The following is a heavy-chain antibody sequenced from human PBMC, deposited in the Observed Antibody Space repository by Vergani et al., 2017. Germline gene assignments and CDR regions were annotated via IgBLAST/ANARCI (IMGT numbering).Heavy chain of an antibody. CDR3: ARAQAVLEWLPARY. CDR2: ISSSSSTI. D-gene: IGHD3-3*01. J-gene: IGHJ4*02. CDR1: GFTFSSYS. V-gene: IGHV3-48*04. Sequence: EVQLVESGGGLVQPGGSLRLSCAASGFTFSSYSMNWVRQAPGKGLEWVSYISSSSSTIYYADSVKGRFTISRDNAKNSLYLQMNSLRAEDTAVYYCARAQAVLEWLPARYWGQGTLVTVSS.